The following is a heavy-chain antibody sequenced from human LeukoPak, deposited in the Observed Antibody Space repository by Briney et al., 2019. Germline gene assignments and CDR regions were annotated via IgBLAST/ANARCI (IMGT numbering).Heavy chain of an antibody. Sequence: GGSLRLSCAASGFTFSSYAMHWVRQAPGKGLEWVAVISYDGSNKYYADSVKGRFTISRDNSKNTLYLQMNSLRAEDTAVYYCARQGRGVIINHKYYFDYWGQGALVTVSS. CDR2: ISYDGSNK. D-gene: IGHD3-10*01. V-gene: IGHV3-30*04. CDR3: ARQGRGVIINHKYYFDY. J-gene: IGHJ4*02. CDR1: GFTFSSYA.